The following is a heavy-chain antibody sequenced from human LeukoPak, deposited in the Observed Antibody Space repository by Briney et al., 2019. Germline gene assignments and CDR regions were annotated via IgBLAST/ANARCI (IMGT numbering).Heavy chain of an antibody. J-gene: IGHJ5*02. D-gene: IGHD3-10*01. CDR1: GGSFSGYY. Sequence: SETLSLTCAVYGGSFSGYYWSWIRQPPGKGLEWIGEIYHSGSTNYNPSLKSRVTISVDKSKNQFSLKLSSVTAADTAVYYCARGYYYGSGTIWFDPWGQGTLVTVSS. CDR2: IYHSGST. CDR3: ARGYYYGSGTIWFDP. V-gene: IGHV4-34*01.